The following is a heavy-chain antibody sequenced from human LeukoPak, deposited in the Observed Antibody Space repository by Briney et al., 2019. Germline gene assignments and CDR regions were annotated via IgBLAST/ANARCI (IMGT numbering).Heavy chain of an antibody. CDR3: AKDLTTVTTKRGFDY. V-gene: IGHV3-7*03. CDR2: IKQDGGER. CDR1: GFCFSTYW. Sequence: GGSLRLSCATSGFCFSTYWMSWVRQAPGKGLEWVANIKQDGGERYYVDSVKGRFTISRDNSKNTLYLQMNSLRAEDTAVYYCAKDLTTVTTKRGFDYWGQGTLVTVSS. J-gene: IGHJ4*02. D-gene: IGHD4-17*01.